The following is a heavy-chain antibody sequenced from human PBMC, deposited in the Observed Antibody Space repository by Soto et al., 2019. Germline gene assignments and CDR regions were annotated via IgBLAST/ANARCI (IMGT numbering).Heavy chain of an antibody. CDR2: ISGSGGST. V-gene: IGHV3-23*01. CDR1: GFTFSSYA. Sequence: PGGSLRLSCAASGFTFSSYAMSWVRQAPGKGLEWVSAISGSGGSTYYADSVKGRFTISRDNSKNTLYLQMNSLRAEDTAVYYCAKDRGYYGSGSYGGEIYYYYGMDVWGQGTTVTVSS. CDR3: AKDRGYYGSGSYGGEIYYYYGMDV. J-gene: IGHJ6*02. D-gene: IGHD3-10*01.